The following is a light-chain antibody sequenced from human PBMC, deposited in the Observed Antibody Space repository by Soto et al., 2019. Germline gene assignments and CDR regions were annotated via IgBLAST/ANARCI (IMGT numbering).Light chain of an antibody. V-gene: IGLV2-8*01. CDR2: DVT. J-gene: IGLJ1*01. CDR3: RSFTDGNNLV. Sequence: QSALTQSPSASGSPGHSVTISCTGTSSYIGGYNSVSWYQQHPGKAPKVMIYDVTKRPSGVPDRFSGSKSGNTASLTVSALQAEDEADYSCRSFTDGNNLVFGTGTRVTVL. CDR1: SSYIGGYNS.